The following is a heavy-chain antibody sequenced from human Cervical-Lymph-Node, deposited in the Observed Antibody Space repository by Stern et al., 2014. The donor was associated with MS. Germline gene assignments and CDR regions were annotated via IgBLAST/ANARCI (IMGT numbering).Heavy chain of an antibody. CDR2: IYYSGST. D-gene: IGHD2-15*01. CDR3: ARQGYCSGGSCYYWYFDL. Sequence: QLQLQESGPGLVKPSETLSLTCTVSGGSMKSYHWGWIRQSPGKWLDWIGTIYYSGSTYSNPSLTSRVTISVDSSHTQFSLRLTSGTAADTAVYYCARQGYCSGGSCYYWYFDLWGRGTLVTVSS. CDR1: GGSMKSYH. V-gene: IGHV4-39*01. J-gene: IGHJ2*01.